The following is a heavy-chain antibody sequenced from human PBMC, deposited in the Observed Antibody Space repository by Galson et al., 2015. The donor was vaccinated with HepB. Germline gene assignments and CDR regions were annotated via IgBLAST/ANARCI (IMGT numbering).Heavy chain of an antibody. Sequence: SLRLSCAASGFIFSNFFIHWVRQAPGKGLEWVASSSYDGGKRYYADSVKGRFTVSRDNSENTLYLQMSDLSGEDTAVYYCAREGGSSSSFDFWGQGTLVTVSS. J-gene: IGHJ4*02. V-gene: IGHV3-30-3*01. CDR3: AREGGSSSSFDF. D-gene: IGHD6-6*01. CDR1: GFIFSNFF. CDR2: SSYDGGKR.